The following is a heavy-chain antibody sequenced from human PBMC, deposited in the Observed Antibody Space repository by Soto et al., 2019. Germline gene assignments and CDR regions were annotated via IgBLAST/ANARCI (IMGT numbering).Heavy chain of an antibody. V-gene: IGHV3-21*01. CDR1: GFTFSSYS. J-gene: IGHJ6*02. D-gene: IGHD1-26*01. Sequence: LRLSCAASGFTFSSYSMIWVRQAPGKGLEWVSSISSSSSYIYYADSVKGRFTISRDNAKNSLYLQMDSLRAEDTAVYYCARAVGDYYYYGMDVWGQGTTVTVSS. CDR3: ARAVGDYYYYGMDV. CDR2: ISSSSSYI.